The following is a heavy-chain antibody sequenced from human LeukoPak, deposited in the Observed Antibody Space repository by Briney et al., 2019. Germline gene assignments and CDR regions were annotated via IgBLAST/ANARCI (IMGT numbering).Heavy chain of an antibody. CDR3: ARGSNYCSSTSCHMND. V-gene: IGHV3-11*04. CDR1: GFTFSDSY. Sequence: GGSLRLSCAASGFTFSDSYMTWVRQAPGKGVEWVAYISGSGHDINYSESAKGRFTISRDNAKNSLYLQMNSLRAEDTAVYYCARGSNYCSSTSCHMNDWGQGTLVTVSS. D-gene: IGHD2-2*02. J-gene: IGHJ4*02. CDR2: ISGSGHDI.